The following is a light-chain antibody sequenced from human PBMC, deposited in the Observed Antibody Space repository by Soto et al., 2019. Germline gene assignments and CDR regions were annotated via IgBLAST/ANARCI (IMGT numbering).Light chain of an antibody. Sequence: HSVLTQPPSVSAAPGQKVTISCSGSSSNIGNNYVSWYQQLPGTAPKLLIYENNKRPSGIPDRFSGSKSGTSATLGITGLQTGDEADYYCGTWDSSLSADVFGGGTKLTVL. CDR3: GTWDSSLSADV. J-gene: IGLJ3*02. V-gene: IGLV1-51*02. CDR1: SSNIGNNY. CDR2: ENN.